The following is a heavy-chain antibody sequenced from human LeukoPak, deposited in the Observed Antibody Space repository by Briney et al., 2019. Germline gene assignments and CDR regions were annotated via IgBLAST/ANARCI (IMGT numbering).Heavy chain of an antibody. D-gene: IGHD5-18*01. Sequence: GGSLRLSCAASGFTFSSYEMNWVRQAPGKGLEWVSYISSSGSTIYYADSVKGRFTISRDNAKNSLCLQMNSLRAEDTAVYYCARVASGYSYGYLYYFDYWGQGTLVTVSS. CDR3: ARVASGYSYGYLYYFDY. J-gene: IGHJ4*02. CDR1: GFTFSSYE. V-gene: IGHV3-48*03. CDR2: ISSSGSTI.